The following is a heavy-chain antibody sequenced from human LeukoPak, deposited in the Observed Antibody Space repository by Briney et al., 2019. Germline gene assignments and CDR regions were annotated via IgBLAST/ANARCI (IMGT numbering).Heavy chain of an antibody. V-gene: IGHV1-69*13. CDR2: IIPIFGTA. CDR1: GGTFSSYD. J-gene: IGHJ6*03. Sequence: SAKVSCKASGGTFSSYDISWVRQAPGQGLEWMGGIIPIFGTANYAQKFQGRVTITADVSTSTAYMELNSLRSEDTAVYYCARVKTFGEYYYYYYMDVWGKGTTVTVSS. D-gene: IGHD3-10*01. CDR3: ARVKTFGEYYYYYYMDV.